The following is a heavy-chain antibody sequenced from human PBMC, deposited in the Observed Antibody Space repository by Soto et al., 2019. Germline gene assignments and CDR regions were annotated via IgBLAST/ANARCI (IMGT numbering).Heavy chain of an antibody. Sequence: QVQLVPSGAEVKKPGSSVMVSCKASGGTFNTHTISWVRQAPGQGLEWMGGIIPIFGTTNYAQNFQGRVTITAEESTSTAYMELSSLISEDTAVYYCARVSLRGHLLGNFDYWGQGTLVTVSS. V-gene: IGHV1-69*01. D-gene: IGHD3-10*01. CDR1: GGTFNTHT. CDR2: IIPIFGTT. CDR3: ARVSLRGHLLGNFDY. J-gene: IGHJ4*02.